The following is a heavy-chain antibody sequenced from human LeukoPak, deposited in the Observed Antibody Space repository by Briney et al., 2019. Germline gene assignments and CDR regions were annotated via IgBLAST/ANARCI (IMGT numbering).Heavy chain of an antibody. CDR1: GFTFSDYY. Sequence: GGSLRLSCAASGFTFSDYYMSWIRQAPGKGLEWVSYISSSGSTIYYADSVKGRFTISRDNSKHTLYLQMNSLRAEDTAVYYCAKYPMVRGVTPTLFDYWGQGTLVTVSS. CDR3: AKYPMVRGVTPTLFDY. D-gene: IGHD3-10*01. J-gene: IGHJ4*02. CDR2: ISSSGSTI. V-gene: IGHV3-11*01.